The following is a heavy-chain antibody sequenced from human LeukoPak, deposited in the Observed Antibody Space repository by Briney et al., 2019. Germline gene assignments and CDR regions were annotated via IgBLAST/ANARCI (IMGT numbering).Heavy chain of an antibody. J-gene: IGHJ4*02. V-gene: IGHV3-74*01. D-gene: IGHD1-26*01. Sequence: GGSLRLSCAASGFTFSSHWMHWVRQAPGKGLVWASAISPDGSTTNYAEPVKGRFTISRDNAKNTLYLQMNSLRAEDTAVYYCARPVGTTVSVDYWGQGTLVTVSS. CDR1: GFTFSSHW. CDR2: ISPDGSTT. CDR3: ARPVGTTVSVDY.